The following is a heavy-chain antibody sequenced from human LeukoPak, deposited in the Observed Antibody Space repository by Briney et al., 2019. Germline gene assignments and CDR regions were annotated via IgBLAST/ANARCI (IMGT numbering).Heavy chain of an antibody. CDR1: GGTFSSYT. Sequence: SVKVSCKASGGTFSSYTISWVRQAPGQGLEWMGRIIPILGIANYAQKLQGRVTMTTDTSTSTAYMELRSLRSDDTAVYYCARSEWTYFDYWGQGTLVTVSS. CDR2: IIPILGIA. J-gene: IGHJ4*02. CDR3: ARSEWTYFDY. D-gene: IGHD3-3*01. V-gene: IGHV1-69*02.